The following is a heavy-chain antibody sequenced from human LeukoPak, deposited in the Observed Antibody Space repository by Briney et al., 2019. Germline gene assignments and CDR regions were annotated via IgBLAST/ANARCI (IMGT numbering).Heavy chain of an antibody. V-gene: IGHV3-30-3*01. CDR3: TRGGNGGPAPKHMAEYFQH. J-gene: IGHJ1*01. CDR1: TFTFSSYA. Sequence: PGGSLRLSCATSTFTFSSYAMHWVRQAPGKGPEWVAVISFDGSKDYFADSVKGRFTISRDNSKNTMYLHMNSLRAEDTAVYYCTRGGNGGPAPKHMAEYFQHWGQGTLVSVSS. CDR2: ISFDGSKD. D-gene: IGHD2-2*01.